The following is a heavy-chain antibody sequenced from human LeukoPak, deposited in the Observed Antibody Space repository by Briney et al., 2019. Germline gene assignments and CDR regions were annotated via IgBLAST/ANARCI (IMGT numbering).Heavy chain of an antibody. Sequence: GGSLRLSCAASGFTFSDYYMSWVRQAPGKGLEWVSYISSSSSTVYYADSVKGRFSISKDYAKNSLYLQMNSLRAEDTAVYFCARDAGFGGNSDYYYMDVWGKGTTVTVSS. J-gene: IGHJ6*03. CDR2: ISSSSSTV. D-gene: IGHD4-23*01. V-gene: IGHV3-11*04. CDR3: ARDAGFGGNSDYYYMDV. CDR1: GFTFSDYY.